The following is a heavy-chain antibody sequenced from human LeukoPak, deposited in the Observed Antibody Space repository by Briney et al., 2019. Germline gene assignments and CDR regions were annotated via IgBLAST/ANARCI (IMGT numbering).Heavy chain of an antibody. CDR3: ARAGYDFWSGYFFDY. V-gene: IGHV3-43*01. D-gene: IGHD3-3*01. Sequence: GGSLRLSCAASGFTFDDYTMHWVRQAPGKGLEWVWLISWDCGSTYYADSVKGRFTISRDNSKNSLYLQMNSLRTEDTALYYCARAGYDFWSGYFFDYWGQGTLVTVSS. CDR2: ISWDCGST. J-gene: IGHJ4*02. CDR1: GFTFDDYT.